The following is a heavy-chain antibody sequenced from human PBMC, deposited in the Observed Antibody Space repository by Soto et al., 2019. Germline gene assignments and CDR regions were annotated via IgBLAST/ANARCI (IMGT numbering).Heavy chain of an antibody. CDR3: ARLGSGSQNWFDP. J-gene: IGHJ5*02. Sequence: SETLSLTCTVSGGSINNYYLSWIRQPPGKGLEWIGYIYYSGSTNYNPSLKSRVTISVDTSKNQFSLKMSSVTAADTAVYYCARLGSGSQNWFDPWGQGTLVTVSS. CDR2: IYYSGST. D-gene: IGHD3-10*01. CDR1: GGSINNYY. V-gene: IGHV4-59*01.